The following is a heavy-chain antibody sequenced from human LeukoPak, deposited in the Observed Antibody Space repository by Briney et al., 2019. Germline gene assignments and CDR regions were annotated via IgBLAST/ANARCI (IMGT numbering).Heavy chain of an antibody. CDR2: INTNTGNP. Sequence: EASVKVSCKASGYTFTGYYMHWVRQAPGQGLEWMGWINTNTGNPTYAQGFTGRFVFSLDTSVSTAYLQISSLKAEDTAVYYCARIYYSSEARYLDLWGRGTLVTVSS. J-gene: IGHJ2*01. D-gene: IGHD6-19*01. V-gene: IGHV7-4-1*02. CDR1: GYTFTGYY. CDR3: ARIYYSSEARYLDL.